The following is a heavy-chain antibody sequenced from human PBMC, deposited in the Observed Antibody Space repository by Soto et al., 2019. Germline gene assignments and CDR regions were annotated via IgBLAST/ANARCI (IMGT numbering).Heavy chain of an antibody. J-gene: IGHJ4*02. CDR1: GFTFSGFD. V-gene: IGHV3-13*01. CDR2: IGTAGDT. D-gene: IGHD6-13*01. CDR3: AKSQEIGTHFFDS. Sequence: PGGSLRLSCEASGFTFSGFDMDWVRQPTGKGLEWVSSIGTAGDTYYAVSVKGGFTISRDNAKNSLSLQMNSLRAGDMAVYFCAKSQEIGTHFFDSWGQGTQVTGSS.